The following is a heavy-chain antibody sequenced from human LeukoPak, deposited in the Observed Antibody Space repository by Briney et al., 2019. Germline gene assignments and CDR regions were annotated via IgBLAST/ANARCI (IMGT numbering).Heavy chain of an antibody. V-gene: IGHV1-18*01. CDR2: ISAYNGNT. Sequence: ASVKVSCKASGYTFTSYGISWVRQAPGQGLEWMGWISAYNGNTNYAQKLQGRVTMTTDTSTSTAYMELRSLRSDDTAVYYCARGGVEFGGSVWARGVIRNNWFDPWGQGTLVTVSS. J-gene: IGHJ5*02. CDR1: GYTFTSYG. D-gene: IGHD3-10*01. CDR3: ARGGVEFGGSVWARGVIRNNWFDP.